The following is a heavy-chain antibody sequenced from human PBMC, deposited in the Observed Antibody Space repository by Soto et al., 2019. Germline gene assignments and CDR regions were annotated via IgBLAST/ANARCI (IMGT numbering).Heavy chain of an antibody. CDR2: ISWNSGSI. CDR1: GFTFDDYA. CDR3: AKDIESYSSSLDV. Sequence: GGSLRLSCAASGFTFDDYAMHWVRQAPGKGLEWVSGISWNSGSIGYADSVKGRFTISRDNAKNSLYLQMNSLRAEDTALYYCAKDIESYSSSLDVWGQGTTVTVSS. J-gene: IGHJ6*02. D-gene: IGHD6-13*01. V-gene: IGHV3-9*01.